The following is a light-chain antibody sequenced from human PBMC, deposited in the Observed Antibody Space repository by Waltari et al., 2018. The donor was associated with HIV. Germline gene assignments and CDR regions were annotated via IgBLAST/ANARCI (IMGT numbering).Light chain of an antibody. J-gene: IGLJ2*01. CDR3: SSYTSSSTLV. Sequence: QSALTQPASVSGSPGQSITISCTGTSSDVGGYNYVSWYQHYAGKAPKLMIYDVSNRPSGVSNRFSGSKSGNTASLTISGLQAEDEADYYCSSYTSSSTLVFGGGTKLTVL. CDR2: DVS. CDR1: SSDVGGYNY. V-gene: IGLV2-14*03.